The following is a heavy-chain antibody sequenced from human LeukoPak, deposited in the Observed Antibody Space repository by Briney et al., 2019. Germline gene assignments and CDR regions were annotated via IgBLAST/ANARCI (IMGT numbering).Heavy chain of an antibody. J-gene: IGHJ4*02. D-gene: IGHD3-10*01. V-gene: IGHV4-34*01. CDR2: INHSGST. CDR3: ASLRGSVDY. CDR1: GGSFSGYY. Sequence: SETLSLTCAVYGGSFSGYYWSWIRQPPGKGLEWIGEINHSGSTNYNPSLKSRVTVSIDTSKNQFSLKLVSVTAADTAVYYCASLRGSVDYWGQGTLVTVSS.